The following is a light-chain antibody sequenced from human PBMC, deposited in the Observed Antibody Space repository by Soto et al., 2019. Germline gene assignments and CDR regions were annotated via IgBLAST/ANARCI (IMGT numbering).Light chain of an antibody. CDR2: DVS. Sequence: QSGLTQPASVSWSPGQSITISCTGTSSDVGGYTYVSRYQHHPGKAPKLLIYDVSNRPSGISNRFSGSKSDNTPSLTISALQPEDAADYYCRSSTTTTPRHIVFGTGTKVTVL. CDR3: RSSTTTTPRHIV. CDR1: SSDVGGYTY. V-gene: IGLV2-14*03. J-gene: IGLJ1*01.